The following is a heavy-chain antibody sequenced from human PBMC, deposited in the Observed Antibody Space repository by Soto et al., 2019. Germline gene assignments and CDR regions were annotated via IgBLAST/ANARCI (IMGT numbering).Heavy chain of an antibody. V-gene: IGHV1-8*01. J-gene: IGHJ6*02. CDR1: GYTFTSYD. CDR3: ARGQNSYGMDV. CDR2: MNPNSGNT. Sequence: GASVKVSCKPSGYTFTSYDINWVRQATGQGLEWMGWMNPNSGNTGYAQRFQGRVTMTRNTSISTAYMELSSLRSEDTAVYYCARGQNSYGMDVWGQGTTVTVSS.